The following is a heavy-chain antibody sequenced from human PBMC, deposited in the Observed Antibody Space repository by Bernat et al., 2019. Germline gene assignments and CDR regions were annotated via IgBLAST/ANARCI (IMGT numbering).Heavy chain of an antibody. CDR2: ISYDGSNK. J-gene: IGHJ6*02. Sequence: QVQLVESGGGVVQPGRSLRLSCAASGFTFSSYAMHWVRQAPGKGLEWVAVISYDGSNKYYANSVKGRFTISRDNSKTTLYLQMNSLRAEDTAVYYCAREIVVVVAATYYYYGMDVWGQGTTVTVSS. CDR3: AREIVVVVAATYYYYGMDV. V-gene: IGHV3-30-3*01. CDR1: GFTFSSYA. D-gene: IGHD2-15*01.